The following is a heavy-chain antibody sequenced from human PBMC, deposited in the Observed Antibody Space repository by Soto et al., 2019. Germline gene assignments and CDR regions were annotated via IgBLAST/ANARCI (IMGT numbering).Heavy chain of an antibody. D-gene: IGHD3-10*01. J-gene: IGHJ6*02. V-gene: IGHV3-73*02. Sequence: EVQLVESGGGLVQPGGSLKLSCAASGFTFSGSAMHWVRQASGKGLEWVGRIRSKANSYATAYAASVKGRFTISRDDSKNTAYLQMNSLKTEDTAVYYCTRHLSYYGSERNNQIMDVWGQGTTVTVSS. CDR1: GFTFSGSA. CDR3: TRHLSYYGSERNNQIMDV. CDR2: IRSKANSYAT.